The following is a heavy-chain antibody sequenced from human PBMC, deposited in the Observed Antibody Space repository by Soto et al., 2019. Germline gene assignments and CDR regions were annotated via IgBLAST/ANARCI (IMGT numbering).Heavy chain of an antibody. CDR1: GFTFSSYS. D-gene: IGHD3-9*01. V-gene: IGHV3-48*02. CDR2: ISSSSSTI. Sequence: GGSLRLSCAASGFTFSSYSMNWVRQAPRKGLEWVSYISSSSSTIYYADSVKGRFTISRDNAKNSLYLQMNSLRDEDTAVYYCAREPTLKYYDILTGYEKYFDYWGQGTLVTVSS. CDR3: AREPTLKYYDILTGYEKYFDY. J-gene: IGHJ4*02.